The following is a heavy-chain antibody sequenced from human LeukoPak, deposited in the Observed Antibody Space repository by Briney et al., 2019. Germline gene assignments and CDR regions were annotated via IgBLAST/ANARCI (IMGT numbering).Heavy chain of an antibody. CDR3: AKDPYSYGSYFDY. CDR2: IRYDGSNK. D-gene: IGHD5-18*01. V-gene: IGHV3-30*02. J-gene: IGHJ4*02. Sequence: GGSLRLSCAASGFTISSYGIHWVRQAPGKGLEWVAFIRYDGSNKYYSDSVKGQFTISRDNSKNTLYLQMNSLRAEDTAVYYCAKDPYSYGSYFDYWGQGTLVTVSS. CDR1: GFTISSYG.